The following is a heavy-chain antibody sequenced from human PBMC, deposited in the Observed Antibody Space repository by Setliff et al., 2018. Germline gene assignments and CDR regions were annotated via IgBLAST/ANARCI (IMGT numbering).Heavy chain of an antibody. V-gene: IGHV1-69*06. D-gene: IGHD3-3*01. CDR1: GGTFSIYA. J-gene: IGHJ6*03. Sequence: SVKVSCKASGGTFSIYAISWVRQAPGQGLEWMGRIIPIFGTANYAQKFQGRVTITADKSTSTAYMELSSLRSEDTAVYYCARDTFGRGLNYYYYYMDVWGKGTTVTVSS. CDR3: ARDTFGRGLNYYYYYMDV. CDR2: IIPIFGTA.